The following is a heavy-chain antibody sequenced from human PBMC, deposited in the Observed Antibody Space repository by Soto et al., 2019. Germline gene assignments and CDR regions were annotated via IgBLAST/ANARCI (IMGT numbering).Heavy chain of an antibody. CDR1: GGTFSSYA. J-gene: IGHJ5*02. Sequence: QVQLVQSGAEVKKPGSSVKVSCKASGGTFSSYAISWVRQAPGQGLEWTGGIIPIFGTANYAQKFQGRVTIAADDSTSPAYMELRSLRSEDTAAYYCTRDGSWLQCRGRPSWFDRWGKGTLVTVSS. CDR3: TRDGSWLQCRGRPSWFDR. V-gene: IGHV1-69*01. CDR2: IIPIFGTA. D-gene: IGHD1-26*01.